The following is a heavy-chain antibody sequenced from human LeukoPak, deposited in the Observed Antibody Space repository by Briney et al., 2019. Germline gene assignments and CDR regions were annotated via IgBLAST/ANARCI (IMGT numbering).Heavy chain of an antibody. V-gene: IGHV3-21*01. CDR1: AFTFSRYA. D-gene: IGHD4/OR15-4a*01. J-gene: IGHJ4*02. CDR2: IGSRTGNI. Sequence: GGSLRLSCAASAFTFSRYAMSWVRQAPGKGLEWVAFIGSRTGNIYYADSVKGRFSISRDNAKDSVYLQMNSLRADDTAVYYCARETEPLDYGDATNLDYWGQGTLVTVSS. CDR3: ARETEPLDYGDATNLDY.